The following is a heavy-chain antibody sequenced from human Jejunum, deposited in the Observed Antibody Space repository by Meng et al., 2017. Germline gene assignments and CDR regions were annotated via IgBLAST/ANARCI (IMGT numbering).Heavy chain of an antibody. CDR3: ARGVGDIRVGFDY. J-gene: IGHJ4*02. CDR1: GGSIIGINW. V-gene: IGHV4-4*02. CDR2: IHHSGST. Sequence: GSLRLSCAVSGGSIIGINWWTWVRQPPGKGLEWIGEIHHSGSTNSIPYLKGRVTLSVDKSKNQFSLSMISVTAADTAVYYCARGVGDIRVGFDYWGQGILVTVSS. D-gene: IGHD5-12*01.